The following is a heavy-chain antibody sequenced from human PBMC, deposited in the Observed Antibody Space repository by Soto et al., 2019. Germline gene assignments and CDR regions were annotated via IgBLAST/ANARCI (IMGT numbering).Heavy chain of an antibody. J-gene: IGHJ5*02. CDR1: GFTFSSYA. V-gene: IGHV3-30-3*01. CDR3: ARAFGELFAYNWFDP. CDR2: ISYDGSNK. Sequence: QVQLVESGGGVVQPGGSLRLSCAASGFTFSSYAMHWVRQAPGKGLEWVAVISYDGSNKYYADSVKGRFTISRDNSKNTLYLQMNSLRAEDTAVYYCARAFGELFAYNWFDPWGQGTLVTVSS. D-gene: IGHD3-10*01.